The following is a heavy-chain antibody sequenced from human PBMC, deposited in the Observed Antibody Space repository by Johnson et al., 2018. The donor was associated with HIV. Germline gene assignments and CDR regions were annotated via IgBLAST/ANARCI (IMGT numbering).Heavy chain of an antibody. CDR2: VSYDGSSK. D-gene: IGHD3-3*01. CDR1: GFTFSRFA. J-gene: IGHJ3*02. CDR3: ASAGRNFWSGYDAFDI. V-gene: IGHV3-30*14. Sequence: HVQLVESGGDVVQPERSLRLSCATSGFTFSRFAMHWVRQAPGKGLEWVACVSYDGSSKYYADSVKGRFTISRDNSKNTLYLQMNSLRAEDTAVYYCASAGRNFWSGYDAFDIWGQGTMVTVSS.